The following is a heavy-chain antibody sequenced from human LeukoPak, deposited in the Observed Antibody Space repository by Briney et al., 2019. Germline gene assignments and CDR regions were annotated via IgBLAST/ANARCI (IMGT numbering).Heavy chain of an antibody. CDR2: MNPQSGNT. V-gene: IGHV1-8*03. D-gene: IGHD4-11*01. J-gene: IGHJ6*03. Sequence: ASVKVSCKASGYSFTATYMHWVRQAPGQGLEWMGWMNPQSGNTGYAQKFRGRVTITRDTSITTAYMELSSLRSEDTAVYYCARGPNYSNFGSAYYYYMDVWGKGTTVTVSS. CDR3: ARGPNYSNFGSAYYYYMDV. CDR1: GYSFTATY.